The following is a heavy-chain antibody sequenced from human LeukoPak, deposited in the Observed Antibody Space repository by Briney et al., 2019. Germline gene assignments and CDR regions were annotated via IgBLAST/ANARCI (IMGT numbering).Heavy chain of an antibody. J-gene: IGHJ5*02. CDR1: GGTVSRYP. D-gene: IGHD2-2*02. Sequence: ASVKVSCKASGGTVSRYPISWVRQAPGQGLEWMGGIIPIFGTANYAQKFQGRVTITADESTSTAYMELSSLRSEDTAVYYCASDRPGRYCSTISCYSASPFDPWGQGTLVTVSS. CDR3: ASDRPGRYCSTISCYSASPFDP. V-gene: IGHV1-69*13. CDR2: IIPIFGTA.